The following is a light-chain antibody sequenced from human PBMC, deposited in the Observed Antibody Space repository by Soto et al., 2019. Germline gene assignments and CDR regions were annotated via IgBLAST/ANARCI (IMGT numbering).Light chain of an antibody. CDR2: AAS. V-gene: IGKV1-39*01. Sequence: DIQMTQSPSSLSASVRDRVTITCRASQSISSYLNWYQQKPGKAPKLLIYAASSLQSGVPSRFSGSGSGTDFTLTISSLQPEDFATYYCQHHGTFGQGTKVDIK. CDR1: QSISSY. CDR3: QHHGT. J-gene: IGKJ1*01.